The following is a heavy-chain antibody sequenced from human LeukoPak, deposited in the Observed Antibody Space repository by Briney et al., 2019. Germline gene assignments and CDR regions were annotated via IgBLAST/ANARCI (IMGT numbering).Heavy chain of an antibody. CDR2: INPNSGGT. D-gene: IGHD2-2*01. V-gene: IGHV1-2*02. J-gene: IGHJ3*02. Sequence: ASVKVSCKASGYTFSCYYLYWVRQAPAQGLEWMGWINPNSGGTTYAQKFQGRVTMARDTSITTAYMELRWLRSDDTAVYYCARGGIVPGATADAFEIWGQGTTVTVS. CDR3: ARGGIVPGATADAFEI. CDR1: GYTFSCYY.